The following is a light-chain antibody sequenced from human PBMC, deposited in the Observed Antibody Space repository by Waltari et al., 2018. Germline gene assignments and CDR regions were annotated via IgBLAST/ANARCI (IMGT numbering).Light chain of an antibody. J-gene: IGLJ2*01. V-gene: IGLV2-14*03. CDR1: NSDIDAYDY. CDR2: DVS. CDR3: SSYATSNTVV. Sequence: QSALTQPASVSGSPGQSITISCTGTNSDIDAYDYVSWYQQPPGKAPKLILYDVSGRPSGISNRFSGSKSDNTASLTISGLQDEDEADYYCSSYATSNTVVFGGGTKVTVL.